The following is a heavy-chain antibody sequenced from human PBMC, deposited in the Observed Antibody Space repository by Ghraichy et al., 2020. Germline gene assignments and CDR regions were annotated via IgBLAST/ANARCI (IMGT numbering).Heavy chain of an antibody. D-gene: IGHD6-6*01. Sequence: SETLSLTCTVSGGSISTYYWTWVRQPPGKGLEWIGYIYHTGSTKYNPSLNSRVTISVDTSKNQFSLKLSYVTAADTAVYYCARVAYSISSYYFDYWGQGTLVTVSS. CDR1: GGSISTYY. CDR3: ARVAYSISSYYFDY. V-gene: IGHV4-59*01. CDR2: IYHTGST. J-gene: IGHJ4*02.